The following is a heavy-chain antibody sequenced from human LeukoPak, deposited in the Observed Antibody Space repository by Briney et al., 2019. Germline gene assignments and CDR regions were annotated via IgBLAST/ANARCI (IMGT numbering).Heavy chain of an antibody. CDR2: IYYSGST. V-gene: IGHV4-59*01. Sequence: SETLSLTCTVSGGSISSYYWSWIRQPPGKGLEWIGYIYYSGSTNYTPSLKSRVTISVDTSKNQFSLKLSSVTAADTAVYYCARVNILTGSFFDYWGQGTLVTVSS. CDR1: GGSISSYY. D-gene: IGHD3-9*01. J-gene: IGHJ4*02. CDR3: ARVNILTGSFFDY.